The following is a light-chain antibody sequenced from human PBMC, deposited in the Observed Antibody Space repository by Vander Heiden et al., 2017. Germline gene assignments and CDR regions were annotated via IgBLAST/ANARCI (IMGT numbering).Light chain of an antibody. CDR1: QSVLYSSNNKNY. J-gene: IGKJ1*01. Sequence: DIVMHPSPDSPAVSLGERATNNCKSSQSVLYSSNNKNYLAWYQQTPGQPPKLLIYWASTRESGVPDRFSGSGSGTDFTLTISSLQAEDVAVYYCQQYYTTPRTFGQGTKVEIK. V-gene: IGKV4-1*01. CDR2: WAS. CDR3: QQYYTTPRT.